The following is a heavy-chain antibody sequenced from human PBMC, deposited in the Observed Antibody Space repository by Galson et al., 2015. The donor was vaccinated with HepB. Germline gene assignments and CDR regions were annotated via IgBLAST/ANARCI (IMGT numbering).Heavy chain of an antibody. CDR2: IHHSGTT. V-gene: IGHV4-38-2*02. CDR3: AREGGWPFFDF. CDR1: GYSISSGYY. Sequence: LTCAISGYSISSGYYWGWIRQPPGEGLEWIGSIHHSGTTDYKPSLKSRVTISVDTSKNQISLKLSSVTAADTAVYYCAREGGWPFFDFWGQGTLVTVSS. D-gene: IGHD6-19*01. J-gene: IGHJ4*02.